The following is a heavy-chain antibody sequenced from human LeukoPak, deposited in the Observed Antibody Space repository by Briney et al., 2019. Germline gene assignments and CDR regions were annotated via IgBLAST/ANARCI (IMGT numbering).Heavy chain of an antibody. CDR1: GFTFSNYA. CDR3: ARDQGYYGSGSYLDY. D-gene: IGHD3-10*01. J-gene: IGHJ4*02. V-gene: IGHV3-23*01. Sequence: PGASLRLSCAASGFTFSNYAMSWVRQAPGKGLEWVSAITGSGGNTYYADSVKGRFTISRDNSKNTLYLQMNSLRAEDTAVYYCARDQGYYGSGSYLDYWGQGTLVTVSS. CDR2: ITGSGGNT.